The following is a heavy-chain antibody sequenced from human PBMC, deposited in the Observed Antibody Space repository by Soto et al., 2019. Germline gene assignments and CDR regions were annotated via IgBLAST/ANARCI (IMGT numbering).Heavy chain of an antibody. J-gene: IGHJ1*01. V-gene: IGHV1-69*12. Sequence: QVQLVQSGAEVKKPGSSVKVSCKASGGTFSSYAISWVRQAPGQGLEWMGGIIPIFGTANYAQKFQGRVTITADESTSTAYMELSSLRSGDTAVYYCARGPSGYSHVSEYFQHWGQGTLVTVSS. CDR2: IIPIFGTA. CDR3: ARGPSGYSHVSEYFQH. CDR1: GGTFSSYA. D-gene: IGHD3-22*01.